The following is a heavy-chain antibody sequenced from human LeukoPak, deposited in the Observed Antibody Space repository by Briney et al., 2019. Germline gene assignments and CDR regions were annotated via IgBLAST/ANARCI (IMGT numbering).Heavy chain of an antibody. CDR1: GGSISSYY. CDR3: ARFIVVVPADSLNWFDP. Sequence: SETLSLTCTVSGGSISSYYWSWIRQPAGKGLEWIGRIYTSGSTNYNPPLKSRVTMSVDTSKNQFSLKLSSVTAADTAVYYCARFIVVVPADSLNWFDPWGQGTLVTVSS. CDR2: IYTSGST. D-gene: IGHD2-2*01. V-gene: IGHV4-4*07. J-gene: IGHJ5*02.